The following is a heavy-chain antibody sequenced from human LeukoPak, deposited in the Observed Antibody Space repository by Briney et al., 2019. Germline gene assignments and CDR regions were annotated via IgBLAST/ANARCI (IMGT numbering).Heavy chain of an antibody. V-gene: IGHV4-61*02. CDR2: IYTSGST. J-gene: IGHJ4*02. CDR1: GGSISSGSYY. CDR3: ARGGDFWSGYPFDH. D-gene: IGHD3-3*01. Sequence: SETLSLTCSVSGGSISSGSYYWSWIRQPAGKGLEWIGRIYTSGSTNYNPSLKSRVTMSGDTSKNQFSLKLSSVTAADTAVYYCARGGDFWSGYPFDHWGQGTLVTVSS.